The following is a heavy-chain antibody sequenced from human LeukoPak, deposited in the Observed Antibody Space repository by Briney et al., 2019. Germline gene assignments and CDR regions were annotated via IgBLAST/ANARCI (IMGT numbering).Heavy chain of an antibody. CDR2: ISYDGSNK. D-gene: IGHD2-2*01. Sequence: PGRSLRLSCAASGFTFSSYGMHWVRQAPGKGLEWVAVISYDGSNKYYADSVKGRFTISRDNSKNTLYLQMNSLTAEDTAVYYCARDIVVVPAIYYFDYWGQGALVTVSS. CDR3: ARDIVVVPAIYYFDY. CDR1: GFTFSSYG. J-gene: IGHJ4*02. V-gene: IGHV3-30*03.